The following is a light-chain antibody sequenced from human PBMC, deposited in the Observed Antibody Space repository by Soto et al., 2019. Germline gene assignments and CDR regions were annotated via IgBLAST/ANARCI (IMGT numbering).Light chain of an antibody. CDR1: QSVSSY. Sequence: EIVLTQSPATLSLSPRERATLSCRASQSVSSYLAWYQQKPGHAPRLVIYDASNRATGIPARSSVSGSGTDFTLTISSLEPEDFAVYYCQKRSNWPPGATFGGGTKVEIK. J-gene: IGKJ4*01. CDR2: DAS. CDR3: QKRSNWPPGAT. V-gene: IGKV3-11*01.